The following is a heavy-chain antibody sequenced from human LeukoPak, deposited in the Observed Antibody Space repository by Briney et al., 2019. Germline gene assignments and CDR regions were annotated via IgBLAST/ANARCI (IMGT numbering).Heavy chain of an antibody. D-gene: IGHD2/OR15-2a*01. CDR2: ISGSGGTT. J-gene: IGHJ5*02. V-gene: IGHV3-23*01. CDR3: AKVTFEGVDP. CDR1: GFTFSSDA. Sequence: GGSLRLSCAASGFTFSSDAMSWVRQAPGKGLEWVSAISGSGGTTYNADSVKGRFTISRDNSENTLYLQMNSLRAEDTALYYCAKVTFEGVDPWGQGTLVTVSS.